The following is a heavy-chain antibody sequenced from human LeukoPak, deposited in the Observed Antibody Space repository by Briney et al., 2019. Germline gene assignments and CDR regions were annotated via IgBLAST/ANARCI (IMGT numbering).Heavy chain of an antibody. CDR3: AKVHTPHYYDSSGYYREDY. CDR1: GGSISSGSYY. Sequence: SETLSLTCTVSGGSISSGSYYWSWIRQPAGKGLEWIGRIYTSGSTNYNPSLKSRVTISVDTSKNQFSLKLSSVTAADTAVYYCAKVHTPHYYDSSGYYREDYWGQGTLVTVSS. D-gene: IGHD3-22*01. J-gene: IGHJ4*02. CDR2: IYTSGST. V-gene: IGHV4-61*02.